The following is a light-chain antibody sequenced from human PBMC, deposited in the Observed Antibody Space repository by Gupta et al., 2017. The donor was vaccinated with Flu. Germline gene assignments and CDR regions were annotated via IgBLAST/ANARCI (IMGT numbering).Light chain of an antibody. J-gene: IGLJ2*01. CDR3: QVWDSTNAHLGVV. CDR2: DDS. Sequence: TARLTCGGDTIGSDSVHWYQQRPGQAPVLVVHDDSDRPSGIPDRFSGSKSGSTATLTISEVEAGDEADYFCQVWDSTNAHLGVVFGGGTKLTVL. CDR1: TIGSDS. V-gene: IGLV3-21*02.